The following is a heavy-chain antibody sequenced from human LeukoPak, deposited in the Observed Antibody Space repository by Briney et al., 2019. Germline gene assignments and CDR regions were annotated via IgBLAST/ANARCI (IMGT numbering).Heavy chain of an antibody. CDR2: IIPILGIA. V-gene: IGHV1-69*04. CDR3: ARDLLGYCSSTSCYTKYYFDY. CDR1: GGAFSSYA. Sequence: SVKVSCKASGGAFSSYAISWVRQAPGQGLEWMGRIIPILGIANYAQKFQGRVTITADKSTSTAYMELSSLRSEDTAVYYCARDLLGYCSSTSCYTKYYFDYWGQGTLVTVSS. J-gene: IGHJ4*02. D-gene: IGHD2-2*02.